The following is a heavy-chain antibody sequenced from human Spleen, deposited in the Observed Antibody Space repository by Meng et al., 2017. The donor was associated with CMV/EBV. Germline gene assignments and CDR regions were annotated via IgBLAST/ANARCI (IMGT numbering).Heavy chain of an antibody. V-gene: IGHV1-2*02. D-gene: IGHD3-10*01. J-gene: IGHJ4*02. Sequence: ASVKVSCKTSGFTFTDYYLHWLRQAPGQGIEWMGWVNPHSGGTNFAQKFQGRVTMTRDTSISTVYMELRRLRSDDTAVYFCASSIIMIRGVMAYWGQGSLVTVSS. CDR1: GFTFTDYY. CDR3: ASSIIMIRGVMAY. CDR2: VNPHSGGT.